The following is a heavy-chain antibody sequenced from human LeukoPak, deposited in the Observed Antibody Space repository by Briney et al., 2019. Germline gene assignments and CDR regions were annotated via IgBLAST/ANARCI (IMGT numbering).Heavy chain of an antibody. CDR1: GGSISSDY. CDR2: IYYSGST. Sequence: SETLSLTCTVSGGSISSDYWSWIRQPPGKRLEWIGYIYYSGSTNYNPSLKSRVTISVDTSKNQFSLKLSSVTAADTAVYYCARHGSGSYYTYWGQGTLVTVSS. CDR3: ARHGSGSYYTY. V-gene: IGHV4-59*01. J-gene: IGHJ4*02. D-gene: IGHD3-10*01.